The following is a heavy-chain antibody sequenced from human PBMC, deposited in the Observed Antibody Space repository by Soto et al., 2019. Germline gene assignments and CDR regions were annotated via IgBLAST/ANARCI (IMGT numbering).Heavy chain of an antibody. CDR1: VESVSSNSAA. D-gene: IGHD5-18*01. CDR3: ARVGYRSNRDAFDI. J-gene: IGHJ3*02. Sequence: SQTLSLTFAISVESVSSNSAAWNWIRQSPSRGLEWLGRTYYRSKWYNDYAVSVKSRITINPDTSKNQFSLQLNSVTPEDTAVYYCARVGYRSNRDAFDIWGQGTMVTVSS. CDR2: TYYRSKWYN. V-gene: IGHV6-1*01.